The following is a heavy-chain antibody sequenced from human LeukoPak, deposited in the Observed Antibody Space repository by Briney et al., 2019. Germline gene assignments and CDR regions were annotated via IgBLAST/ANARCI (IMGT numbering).Heavy chain of an antibody. CDR2: ISGSGGST. Sequence: GGSLRLSCAASGFTFSSYAMSWVRQAPGKGLEWVSGISGSGGSTYYADSVKGRFTISRDNSKNTVYLQMSSLRAEDTAVYYCAKDSAYDSSGYYLYYFDYWGQGTLVTVSS. CDR1: GFTFSSYA. J-gene: IGHJ4*02. V-gene: IGHV3-23*01. D-gene: IGHD3-22*01. CDR3: AKDSAYDSSGYYLYYFDY.